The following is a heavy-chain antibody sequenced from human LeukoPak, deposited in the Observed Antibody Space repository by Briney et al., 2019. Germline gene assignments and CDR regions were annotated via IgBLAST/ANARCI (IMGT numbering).Heavy chain of an antibody. CDR3: ARWYHYDSSAQMGFDY. CDR2: IYYSGST. V-gene: IGHV4-59*01. CDR1: GGSISSYY. D-gene: IGHD3-22*01. Sequence: PSETLSLTCTVSGGSISSYYWSWIRQPPGKGLEWIGYIYYSGSTNYNPSLKSRVTISVDTSKNQFSLKLSSVTAADTAVYYCARWYHYDSSAQMGFDYWGQGTLVTVSS. J-gene: IGHJ4*02.